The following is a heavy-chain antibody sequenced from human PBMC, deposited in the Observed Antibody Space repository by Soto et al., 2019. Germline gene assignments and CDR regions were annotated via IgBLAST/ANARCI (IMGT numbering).Heavy chain of an antibody. Sequence: ASVKYSCQTSGYTFTEYGISWFRQAPGQGLEWMGWISQYNGKTNYIQEFQDRVTITTDTSSTTFYMDLRTMKSDDTAIYFCARADYGDTKIYSFDHWGQGTLVTVSS. CDR3: ARADYGDTKIYSFDH. CDR1: GYTFTEYG. J-gene: IGHJ4*02. D-gene: IGHD4-17*01. V-gene: IGHV1-18*01. CDR2: ISQYNGKT.